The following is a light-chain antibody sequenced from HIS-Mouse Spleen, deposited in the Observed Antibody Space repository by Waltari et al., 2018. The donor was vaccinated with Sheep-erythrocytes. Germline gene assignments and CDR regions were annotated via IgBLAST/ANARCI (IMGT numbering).Light chain of an antibody. CDR3: CSYAGSSTWV. CDR1: SSDVGRYNL. J-gene: IGLJ3*02. V-gene: IGLV2-23*01. CDR2: EGS. Sequence: QSALTQPASVSGSPGQSITISCTGTSSDVGRYNLVSWYQQHPGKAPKLMIYEGSKRPSGVSNRFSSSKSGNTAYLTISGLQAEDEADYYCCSYAGSSTWVFGGGTKLTVL.